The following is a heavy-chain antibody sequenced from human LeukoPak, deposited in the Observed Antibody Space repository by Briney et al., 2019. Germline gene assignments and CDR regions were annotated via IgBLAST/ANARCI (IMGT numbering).Heavy chain of an antibody. CDR2: IYSGGST. V-gene: IGHV3-53*01. CDR3: GNRTTTTYYHYYMDV. J-gene: IGHJ6*03. Sequence: PGGSLRLSCAASGFTVSIYYMRWVRQAPGKGLEGVSVIYSGGSTYFADSGEGRFTISRNKRKDTLYLQLKSLRTENTAGKFCGNRTTTTYYHYYMDVWGKGTRVTVPS. CDR1: GFTVSIYY. D-gene: IGHD1-1*01.